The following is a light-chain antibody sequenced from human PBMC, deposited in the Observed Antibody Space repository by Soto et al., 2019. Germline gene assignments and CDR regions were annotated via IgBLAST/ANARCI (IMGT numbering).Light chain of an antibody. CDR2: IAS. J-gene: IGKJ1*01. V-gene: IGKV3-20*01. Sequence: EIVLTQSPGTLSLFAGERATLSCRATQSISSNYLAWYQQKPGQAPGLLIYIASRRATGIPDRFSGSGSGTDLTLTISILEPEDSALYYCQQYGTSPWTFGQGTKVEIK. CDR1: QSISSNY. CDR3: QQYGTSPWT.